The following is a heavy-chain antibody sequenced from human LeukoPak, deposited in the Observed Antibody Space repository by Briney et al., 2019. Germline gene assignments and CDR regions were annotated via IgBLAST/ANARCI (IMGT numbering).Heavy chain of an antibody. CDR1: GYTLTELS. D-gene: IGHD2/OR15-2a*01. V-gene: IGHV1-24*01. J-gene: IGHJ6*03. Sequence: ASVKVSCKVSGYTLTELSMHWVRQAPGKGLEWMGGFDPEDGETIYAQKFQGRVTMTEDTSTDTAYMELSSLRSEDTAVYYCATTPPERISLYYMYVWGKGTTVTVSS. CDR2: FDPEDGET. CDR3: ATTPPERISLYYMYV.